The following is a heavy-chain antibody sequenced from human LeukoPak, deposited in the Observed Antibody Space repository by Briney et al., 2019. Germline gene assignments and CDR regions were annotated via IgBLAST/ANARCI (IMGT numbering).Heavy chain of an antibody. CDR3: ARASYGSSSWYSTLDY. CDR1: GFTFSSYS. CDR2: ISSSSSTI. D-gene: IGHD6-13*01. J-gene: IGHJ4*02. V-gene: IGHV3-48*01. Sequence: PGGSLRLSCVASGFTFSSYSMNWVRQAPGKGLEWVSYISSSSSTIYYADSVKGRFTISRDNAKNSLYLQMNSLRAEDTAVYYCARASYGSSSWYSTLDYWGQGTLVTVSS.